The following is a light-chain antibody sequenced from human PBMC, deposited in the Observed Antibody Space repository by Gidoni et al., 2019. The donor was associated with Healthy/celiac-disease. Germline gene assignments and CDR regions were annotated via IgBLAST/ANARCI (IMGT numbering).Light chain of an antibody. CDR1: ALPKQY. CDR3: QSADSSGTWV. Sequence: SYELTQPPSVSVPTGQTARITCSGNALPKQYAYWYQQKPGQAPVMVIYKDSERPSGIPERFSGSSSGTTVTLTISGVQAEDEADYYCQSADSSGTWVFGGGTKLTVL. V-gene: IGLV3-25*02. J-gene: IGLJ3*02. CDR2: KDS.